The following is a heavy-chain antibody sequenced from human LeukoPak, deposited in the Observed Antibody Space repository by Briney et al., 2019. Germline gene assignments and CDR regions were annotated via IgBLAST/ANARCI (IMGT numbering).Heavy chain of an antibody. CDR3: ARDKDFYYMDV. J-gene: IGHJ6*03. CDR2: IDTYNGQT. Sequence: ASVKVSCKASGFTSRTYGISWVRQAPGQGLEWMGWIDTYNGQTKYTQKVQGRVTMTTDTTTSTVYMELRTLTSDDKAVYYCARDKDFYYMDVWGKGTTVTVSS. CDR1: GFTSRTYG. V-gene: IGHV1-18*01.